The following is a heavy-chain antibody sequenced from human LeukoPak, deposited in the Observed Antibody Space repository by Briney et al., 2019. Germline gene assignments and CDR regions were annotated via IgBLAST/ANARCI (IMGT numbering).Heavy chain of an antibody. V-gene: IGHV3-64*01. J-gene: IGHJ4*02. CDR1: GFTFNTYW. CDR3: AKGFMTTVTFFDN. CDR2: ISSNGGST. Sequence: GGSLRLSCAASGFTFNTYWMHWVRQAPGKGLEYISAISSNGGSTYYANSVKGRFTISRDNSKNTLYLQMGSLRAEDMAVYYCAKGFMTTVTFFDNWGQGTLVTVSS. D-gene: IGHD4-17*01.